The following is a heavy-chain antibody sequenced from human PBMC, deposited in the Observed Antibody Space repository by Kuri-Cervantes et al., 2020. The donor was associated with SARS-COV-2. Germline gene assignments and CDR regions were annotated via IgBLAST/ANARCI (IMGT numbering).Heavy chain of an antibody. D-gene: IGHD6-6*01. V-gene: IGHV3-21*05. J-gene: IGHJ4*02. CDR1: GFTFNNYA. CDR2: ISSSSSYT. CDR3: AKASSSSPY. Sequence: GGSLRLSCAASGFTFNNYAMNWVRQAPGKGLEWVSYISSSSSYTNYADSVKGRFTISRDNAKNSLYLQMNSLRAEDTAVYYCAKASSSSPYWGQGTRVTGYS.